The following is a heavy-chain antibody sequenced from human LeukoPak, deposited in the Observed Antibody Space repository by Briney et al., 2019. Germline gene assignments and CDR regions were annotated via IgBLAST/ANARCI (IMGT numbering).Heavy chain of an antibody. D-gene: IGHD6-19*01. V-gene: IGHV4-59*08. CDR1: GGSISNYY. CDR2: IYNSGST. CDR3: ARQQWLVQGFDY. J-gene: IGHJ4*02. Sequence: SETLSLTCSVSGGSISNYYWSWIRQPPGKGLEWIGYIYNSGSTNHNPSLKSRVTISADTSKNQFSLKLSSVTAADTAVYYCARQQWLVQGFDYWGQGTLVTVSS.